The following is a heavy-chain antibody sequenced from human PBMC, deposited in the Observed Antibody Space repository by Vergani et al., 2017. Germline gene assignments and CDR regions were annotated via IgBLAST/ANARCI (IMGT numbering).Heavy chain of an antibody. J-gene: IGHJ4*02. CDR2: IYYTGSA. V-gene: IGHV4-39*01. CDR1: GGSISSSSHF. Sequence: QLQLHKSGPGLVKPSETLSLTCTLSGGSISSSSHFWGWLRQTPGKGLEWIGSIYYTGSAYYNPSLKSRVSISVDASKNQFSLKLSSVTAADSAVYYCARARVGATGYPNWGQGTLVTVSS. CDR3: ARARVGATGYPN. D-gene: IGHD1-26*01.